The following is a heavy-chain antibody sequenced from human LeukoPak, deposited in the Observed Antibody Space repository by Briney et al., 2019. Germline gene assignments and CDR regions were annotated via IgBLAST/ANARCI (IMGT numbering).Heavy chain of an antibody. J-gene: IGHJ6*02. CDR3: GRGGGLDV. Sequence: GGSLRLSCAASGFTFSNYWMNWARQAPGKGLEWVASINHNGNVNYYVDSVKGRFTISRDNAKNSLYLQMSNLRAEDTAVYFCGRGGGLDVWGQGATVTVSS. CDR2: INHNGNVN. D-gene: IGHD3-16*01. V-gene: IGHV3-7*03. CDR1: GFTFSNYW.